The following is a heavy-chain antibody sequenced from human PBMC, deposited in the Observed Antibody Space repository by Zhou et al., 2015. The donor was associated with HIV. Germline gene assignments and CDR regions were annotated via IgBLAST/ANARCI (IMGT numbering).Heavy chain of an antibody. J-gene: IGHJ4*02. V-gene: IGHV1-46*04. CDR2: INPSNGIT. Sequence: QVQLVQSGAEVRKPGASVKVSCKASGYTFTYYYMHWVRQAPGQGLEWMGVINPSNGITSQAQGRVILTRDTSTSTVYMELSSLRSEDTAVYYCARGDSSSWPIDYWGQGTLVTVSS. CDR1: GYTFTYYY. D-gene: IGHD6-13*01. CDR3: ARGDSSSWPIDY.